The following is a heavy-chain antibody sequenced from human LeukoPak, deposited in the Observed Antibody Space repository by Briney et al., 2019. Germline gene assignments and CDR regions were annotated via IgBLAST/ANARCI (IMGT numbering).Heavy chain of an antibody. CDR3: ARAAGTTTGGMDV. Sequence: GGSPRLSCAASGFTFSSYALHWVRQAPGKGLEWVAVISYDGSYKYYADSVKGRFTMSRDNSKNTVYLQMNSLRVEDTAVFYCARAAGTTTGGMDVWGQGTTVTVSS. J-gene: IGHJ6*02. V-gene: IGHV3-30-3*01. CDR2: ISYDGSYK. CDR1: GFTFSSYA. D-gene: IGHD1-14*01.